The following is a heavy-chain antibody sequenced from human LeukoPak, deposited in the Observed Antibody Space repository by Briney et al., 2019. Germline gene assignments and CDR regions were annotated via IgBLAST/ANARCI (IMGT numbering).Heavy chain of an antibody. J-gene: IGHJ3*02. CDR1: GFTFSSYG. V-gene: IGHV3-30*03. Sequence: GGSLTLSCSASGFTFSSYGMHWVRQAPAKGLEWVAVISYDGSNKYYAHSVKGRFTISRDNSKNTLYRQMSSLRAEDTAVYYCARSYSDAFDIWGQGTMVTVSS. D-gene: IGHD1-26*01. CDR3: ARSYSDAFDI. CDR2: ISYDGSNK.